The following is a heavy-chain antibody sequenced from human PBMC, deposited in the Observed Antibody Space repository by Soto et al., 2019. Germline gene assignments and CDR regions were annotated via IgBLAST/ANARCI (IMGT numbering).Heavy chain of an antibody. J-gene: IGHJ6*02. CDR1: GFTFSSYA. Sequence: GGSLRLSCAASGFTFSSYAMHWVRQAPGKGLEWVAVISYDGSNKYYADSVKGRFTISRDNSKNTLYLQMNSLRAEDTAVYYCARKWLRSHYGMDVWGQGTTVTVSS. V-gene: IGHV3-30-3*01. CDR3: ARKWLRSHYGMDV. CDR2: ISYDGSNK. D-gene: IGHD5-12*01.